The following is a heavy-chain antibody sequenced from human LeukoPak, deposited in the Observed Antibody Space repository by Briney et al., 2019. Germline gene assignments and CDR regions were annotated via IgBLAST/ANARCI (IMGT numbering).Heavy chain of an antibody. CDR1: GFTFSSYG. D-gene: IGHD6-13*01. CDR3: ARGSSTWYDGSDRFDP. J-gene: IGHJ5*02. CDR2: IKPDGTEM. Sequence: GGSLRLSCAASGFTFSSYGMHWVRQAPGKGLEWVANIKPDGTEMYYLHSVKGRFTISRGNSKNSVYLEMDNLRVEDTGVYYCARGSSTWYDGSDRFDPWGQGTLVTVSS. V-gene: IGHV3-7*01.